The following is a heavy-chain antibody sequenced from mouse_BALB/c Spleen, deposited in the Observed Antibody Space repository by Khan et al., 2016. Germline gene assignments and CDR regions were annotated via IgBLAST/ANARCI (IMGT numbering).Heavy chain of an antibody. V-gene: IGHV9-3-1*01. CDR3: ARSSYYGYYYAMDY. D-gene: IGHD1-2*01. CDR2: TNPYTGEP. CDR1: GYTFTNYG. Sequence: QIQLVQSGPELKKPGETVKISCKASGYTFTNYGMNWVKQTPETGLKWMGWTNPYTGEPTYADDFKGRFAFSLETSDTTAYLQINSLKNEDTATYFCARSSYYGYYYAMDYWGQGTSVTVSS. J-gene: IGHJ4*01.